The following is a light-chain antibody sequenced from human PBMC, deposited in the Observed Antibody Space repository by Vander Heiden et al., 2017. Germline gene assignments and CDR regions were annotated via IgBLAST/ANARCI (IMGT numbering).Light chain of an antibody. CDR1: SSDVGGYNY. Sequence: QSALTQPRAVSGSPGRSVTVSCTGTSSDVGGYNYVSWYQQHPGKAPKLMIYDVSKRPSGVPDRFSGSKSGNTASLTISGLQAEDEADYYCCSYAGSYTFVFGGGTKITVL. V-gene: IGLV2-11*01. CDR3: CSYAGSYTFV. CDR2: DVS. J-gene: IGLJ2*01.